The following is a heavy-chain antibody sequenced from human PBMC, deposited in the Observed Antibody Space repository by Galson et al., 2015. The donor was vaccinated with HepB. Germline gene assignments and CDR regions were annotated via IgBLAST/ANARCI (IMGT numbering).Heavy chain of an antibody. V-gene: IGHV3-23*01. CDR1: GFTFSSYA. CDR2: ISGSGGST. CDR3: AKVPVAVADYWYFDL. Sequence: SLRLSCAASGFTFSSYAMSWVRQAPGKGLEWVSAISGSGGSTYYADSVRGRFTISRDNSKNTLYLQMNSLRAEDTAVYYCAKVPVAVADYWYFDLWGRGTLVTVSS. D-gene: IGHD2-15*01. J-gene: IGHJ2*01.